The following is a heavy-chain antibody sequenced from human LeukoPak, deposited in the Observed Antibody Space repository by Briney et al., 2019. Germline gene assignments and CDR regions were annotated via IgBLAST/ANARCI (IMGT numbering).Heavy chain of an antibody. CDR1: GGSFSGYY. Sequence: SETLSLTCAVYGGSFSGYYWIWIRQPPGKGLEWIGEINHSGSTNYNPSLKSRVTISVDTSKNQFSLKLSSVTAADTAVYYCARGLDIVVVPAAALYFDYWGQGTLVTVSS. V-gene: IGHV4-34*01. D-gene: IGHD2-2*03. CDR3: ARGLDIVVVPAAALYFDY. CDR2: INHSGST. J-gene: IGHJ4*02.